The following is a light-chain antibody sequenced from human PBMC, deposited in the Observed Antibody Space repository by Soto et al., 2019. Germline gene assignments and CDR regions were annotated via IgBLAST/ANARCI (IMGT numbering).Light chain of an antibody. Sequence: QSVLTQPPSASGTPGQRVTISCSGSSSNIGSNTVNWYQQLPGTAPKVLIYSNNQRPSGVPDRFSGSKSGTSASLAISGLQSEDEADYNCAAWDDTLYAVVFGGGTKLTVL. CDR3: AAWDDTLYAVV. J-gene: IGLJ2*01. CDR2: SNN. CDR1: SSNIGSNT. V-gene: IGLV1-44*01.